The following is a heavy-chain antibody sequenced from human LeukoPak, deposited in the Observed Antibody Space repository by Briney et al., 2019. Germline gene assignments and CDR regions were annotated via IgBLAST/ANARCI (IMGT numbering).Heavy chain of an antibody. J-gene: IGHJ4*02. CDR3: AKDAETDFWSGYRFDS. D-gene: IGHD3-3*01. CDR2: ISGSGTSS. V-gene: IGHV3-23*01. CDR1: GFTFSNYA. Sequence: PGGSLRLSCAASGFTFSNYAMNWVRQAPGEGLEWVSAISGSGTSSYYADSVKGRFTISRDNSKNTLYLQMNILGADDTAVYYCAKDAETDFWSGYRFDSWGQGTLVTVSS.